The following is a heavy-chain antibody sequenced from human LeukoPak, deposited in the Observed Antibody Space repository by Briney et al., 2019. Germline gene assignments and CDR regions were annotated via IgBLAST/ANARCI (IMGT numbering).Heavy chain of an antibody. J-gene: IGHJ4*02. CDR1: GFGFSAYG. Sequence: QAGGSLRLSCAASGFGFSAYGMHWVRQAPGKGQEWVAVIWSDGSNKYYADSVKGRFTISRDNSKNTLYLQMNSLGAEDTAVYYCARRRYSVYDFDYWGQGTLVTVSS. V-gene: IGHV3-33*01. CDR3: ARRRYSVYDFDY. D-gene: IGHD5/OR15-5a*01. CDR2: IWSDGSNK.